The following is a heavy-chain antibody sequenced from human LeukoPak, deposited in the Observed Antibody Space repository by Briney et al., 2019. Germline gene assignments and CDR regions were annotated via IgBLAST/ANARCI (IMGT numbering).Heavy chain of an antibody. Sequence: SETLSLTCTVSGDSISSGDYYWAWIRQPPGKGLEWIGSIYYSGTTYYNPSLKIRVTISVDTSKNQFSLRLSSVTAADTAVYYCARPTSRTRGSYDYWGQGTLVTVSS. CDR3: ARPTSRTRGSYDY. CDR1: GDSISSGDYY. CDR2: IYYSGTT. J-gene: IGHJ4*02. D-gene: IGHD1-26*01. V-gene: IGHV4-39*01.